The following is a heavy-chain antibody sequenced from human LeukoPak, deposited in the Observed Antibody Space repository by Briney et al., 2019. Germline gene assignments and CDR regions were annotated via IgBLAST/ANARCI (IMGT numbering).Heavy chain of an antibody. CDR3: ARAPGGGYYSYYFDY. J-gene: IGHJ4*02. CDR2: IYYSGST. D-gene: IGHD3-22*01. V-gene: IGHV4-59*02. Sequence: SETLSLTCTVSGGSVSSYYWSWIRQPPGKGLEWLVYIYYSGSTNYNPSLKSRVTISLDTSKNQFSLKLSCVTAADTAVYYCARAPGGGYYSYYFDYWGQGTLVTVSS. CDR1: GGSVSSYY.